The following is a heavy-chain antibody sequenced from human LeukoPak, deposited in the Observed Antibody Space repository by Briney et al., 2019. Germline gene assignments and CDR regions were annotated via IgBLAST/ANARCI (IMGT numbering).Heavy chain of an antibody. CDR1: GGSFSGYY. V-gene: IGHV4-34*01. CDR2: INHSGST. Sequence: SETLSLTCAVYGGSFSGYYWSWIRQPPGKGLEWIGEINHSGSTNYNPSLKSRVTISVDTSKNQFSLKLSSVSAADTAVYYCASHGVAAEVHWFDPWGQGTLVTVSS. CDR3: ASHGVAAEVHWFDP. J-gene: IGHJ5*02. D-gene: IGHD2-15*01.